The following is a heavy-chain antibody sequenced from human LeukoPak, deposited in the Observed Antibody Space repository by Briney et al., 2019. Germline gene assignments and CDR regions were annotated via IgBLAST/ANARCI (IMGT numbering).Heavy chain of an antibody. CDR1: GGSISSSSYY. J-gene: IGHJ4*02. CDR2: IYYSGST. V-gene: IGHV4-39*01. D-gene: IGHD3-10*01. Sequence: SETLSLTCTVSGGSISSSSYYWGWLRQPPGKGREWFGSIYYSGSTYYNPSLKSRITISVDTSKNQFSLKLSFVTAADTAVYYCARGRLLWFGEGEFDYWGQGTLVTVSS. CDR3: ARGRLLWFGEGEFDY.